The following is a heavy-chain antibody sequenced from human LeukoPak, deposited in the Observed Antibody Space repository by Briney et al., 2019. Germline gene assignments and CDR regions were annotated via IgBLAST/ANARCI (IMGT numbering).Heavy chain of an antibody. J-gene: IGHJ4*02. D-gene: IGHD3-22*01. CDR3: AKGSSGYFFAL. V-gene: IGHV3-23*01. Sequence: SLRLSCADTGLLSTNYGLARIRQAPCYLLQCISAISNEGGGTTYADFVKGRFSVSRDNSKNTLFLQMNSLRAEDTALYYCAKGSSGYFFALWGQGTLVTVSS. CDR2: ISNEGGGT. CDR1: GLLSTNYG.